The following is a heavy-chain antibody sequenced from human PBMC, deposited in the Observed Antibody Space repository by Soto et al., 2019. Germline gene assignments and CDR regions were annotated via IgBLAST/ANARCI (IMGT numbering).Heavy chain of an antibody. Sequence: PSETLSLTCTVSGGSVSSGSYYWSWIRQPPGKGLEWIGYIYYSGSTNYNPSLKSRVTISVDTSKNQFSLKLSSVTAADTAVYYCARVNMNYYDSSGYYAYYFDYWGQGTLVTVSS. V-gene: IGHV4-61*01. D-gene: IGHD3-22*01. J-gene: IGHJ4*02. CDR3: ARVNMNYYDSSGYYAYYFDY. CDR2: IYYSGST. CDR1: GGSVSSGSYY.